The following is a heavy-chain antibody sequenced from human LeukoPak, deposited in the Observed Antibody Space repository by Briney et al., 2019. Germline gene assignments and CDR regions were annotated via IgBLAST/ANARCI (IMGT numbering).Heavy chain of an antibody. CDR1: GGSISSYY. Sequence: SETLSLTCTVSGGSISSYYWSWIRQPAGKGLEWIGRIYTSGSTNYNPSLKNRVTISVDTPKNQFSLKLSSVTAADTAVYHCASLRERSYYARGFDYWGRGTLVTVSS. D-gene: IGHD1-26*01. CDR2: IYTSGST. V-gene: IGHV4-4*07. CDR3: ASLRERSYYARGFDY. J-gene: IGHJ4*02.